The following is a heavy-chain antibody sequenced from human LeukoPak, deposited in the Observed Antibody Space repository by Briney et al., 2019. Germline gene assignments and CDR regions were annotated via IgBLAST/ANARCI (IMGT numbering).Heavy chain of an antibody. CDR2: ISGSGGST. Sequence: PGGSLRLSCAASGYTFSSYAMSWVRQAPGKGLEWVSSISGSGGSTYYADSVKGRFTISRDNSKNTLYLQMNSLRAEDTAIYYCAKALPHFTFAFDIWGQGTMVTVSS. D-gene: IGHD3-16*01. V-gene: IGHV3-23*01. CDR3: AKALPHFTFAFDI. J-gene: IGHJ3*02. CDR1: GYTFSSYA.